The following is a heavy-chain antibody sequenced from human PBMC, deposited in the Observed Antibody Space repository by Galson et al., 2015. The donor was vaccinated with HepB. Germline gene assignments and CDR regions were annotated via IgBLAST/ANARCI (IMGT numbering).Heavy chain of an antibody. Sequence: SLRLSCAASGFTFSSYAMSWVRQAPGKGLEWVSGITSGDANTYYAGSVKGRFTISRDNSKNTLYLQMNSLIGEDTAVYYCCLGELSLWKGYFDYWGQGTLVTVFS. CDR3: CLGELSLWKGYFDY. CDR2: ITSGDANT. J-gene: IGHJ4*02. CDR1: GFTFSSYA. V-gene: IGHV3-23*01. D-gene: IGHD3-16*02.